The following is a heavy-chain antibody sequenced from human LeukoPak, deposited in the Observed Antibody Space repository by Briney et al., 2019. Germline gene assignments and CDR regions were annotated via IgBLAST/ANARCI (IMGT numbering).Heavy chain of an antibody. CDR3: ARESGSYYYYYMDV. V-gene: IGHV4-61*02. D-gene: IGHD1-26*01. Sequence: SQTLSLTCTVSGGSISSGSYYWSWIRQPAGKGLEWIGRIYTSGSTNYNPSLKSRVTISVDTSKDQFSLKLSSVTAADTAVYYCARESGSYYYYYMDVWGKGTTVTVSS. CDR2: IYTSGST. J-gene: IGHJ6*03. CDR1: GGSISSGSYY.